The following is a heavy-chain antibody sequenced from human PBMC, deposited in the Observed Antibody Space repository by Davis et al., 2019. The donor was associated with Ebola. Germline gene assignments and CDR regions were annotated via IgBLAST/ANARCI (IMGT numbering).Heavy chain of an antibody. CDR2: ISAYKGYT. D-gene: IGHD1-26*01. CDR3: AREVGETKLDQ. Sequence: ASVKVSCKASGYTFTSYGISWVRQAPGQGLEWMGWISAYKGYTDYAQKLQGRVTLTTDTSTSTAYMELRGLRSDDTAVYYCAREVGETKLDQWGQGTLVTVSS. V-gene: IGHV1-18*01. J-gene: IGHJ4*02. CDR1: GYTFTSYG.